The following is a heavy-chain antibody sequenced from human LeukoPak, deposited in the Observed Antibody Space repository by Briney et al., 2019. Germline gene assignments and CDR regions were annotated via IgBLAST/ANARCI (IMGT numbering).Heavy chain of an antibody. V-gene: IGHV3-11*01. CDR2: STERGSAI. CDR3: ARRAGAYSHPYDY. J-gene: IGHJ4*02. D-gene: IGHD4/OR15-4a*01. Sequence: GGSLRLSCAASGFTFSDYYMTWIRQAPGKGLEWTSYSTERGSAIYYADSVKGRFTISRDNAKNSLYLQMNSLRAEDTAVYYCARRAGAYSHPYDYWGQGTLVTASS. CDR1: GFTFSDYY.